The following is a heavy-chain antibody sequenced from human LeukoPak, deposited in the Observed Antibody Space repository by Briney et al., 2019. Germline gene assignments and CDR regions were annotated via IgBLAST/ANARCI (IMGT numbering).Heavy chain of an antibody. CDR3: ARDEGDYFFDY. V-gene: IGHV4-38-2*02. J-gene: IGHJ4*02. CDR2: IYHTGST. D-gene: IGHD3-16*01. CDR1: GYSISSGYY. Sequence: PSETLSLTCTVSGYSISSGYYWGWIRQPPGEGLEWIGSIYHTGSTYYNPSLKSRVTISVDTSKNHFSLKLSSVTAADTAVYYCARDEGDYFFDYWGQGTLVTVSS.